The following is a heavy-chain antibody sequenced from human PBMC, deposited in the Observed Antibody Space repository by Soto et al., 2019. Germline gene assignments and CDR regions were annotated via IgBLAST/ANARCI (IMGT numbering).Heavy chain of an antibody. CDR1: GFTFSSYW. J-gene: IGHJ3*02. CDR3: AREGDEYSSSRHAFDI. CDR2: IKQDGSEK. Sequence: PVGSLRLSCAASGFTFSSYWMSWVRQAPGKGLEWVANIKQDGSEKYYVDSVKGRFTISRDNAKNSLYPQMNSLRAEDTAVYYCAREGDEYSSSRHAFDIWGQGTMVTVSS. V-gene: IGHV3-7*01. D-gene: IGHD6-6*01.